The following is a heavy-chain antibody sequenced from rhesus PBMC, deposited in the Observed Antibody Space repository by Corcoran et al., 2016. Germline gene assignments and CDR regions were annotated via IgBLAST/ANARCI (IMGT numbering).Heavy chain of an antibody. V-gene: IGHV4-80*01. CDR1: GGSFSTYW. J-gene: IGHJ3*01. D-gene: IGHD6-31*01. Sequence: QVQLQESGPGLVKPSETLSLTCAVSGGSFSTYWWDWVRQAPGEGLEWIGAINGNSGHANYNPSLKSRVTMSKDASNNQVVLKLSSVTAADTAVYYCARGAVQQRLVHAFDFWGQGLRVTVSS. CDR3: ARGAVQQRLVHAFDF. CDR2: INGNSGHA.